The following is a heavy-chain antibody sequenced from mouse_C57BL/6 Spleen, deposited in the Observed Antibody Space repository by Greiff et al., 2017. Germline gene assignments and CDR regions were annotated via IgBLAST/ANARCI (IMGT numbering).Heavy chain of an antibody. J-gene: IGHJ4*01. CDR2: LWWDDDK. CDR1: GFSLSTFGMG. CDR3: GRIAKRGIYDGYYGDMDV. V-gene: IGHV8-8*01. D-gene: IGHD2-3*01. Sequence: QVTLKVSGPGILQPSQTLSLTCSFSGFSLSTFGMGVGWIRQPSGKGLEWLAHLWWDDDKYYNPALKSPLTISKDTSKNPVFLKVANVDTAETATYYCGRIAKRGIYDGYYGDMDVGGKGTSVTVSS.